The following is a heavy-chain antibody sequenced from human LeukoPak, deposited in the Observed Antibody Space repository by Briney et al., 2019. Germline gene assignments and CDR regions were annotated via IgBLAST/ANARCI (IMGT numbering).Heavy chain of an antibody. CDR3: AREYHGMDV. Sequence: GGSLRLSCAASGPSVTNNYMNWVRQAAGKGLEWVSVIYTGGTTHYADSVNGRFAISRDNSKNTLYLQMNSLRAEDTAVYYCAREYHGMDVWGQGTTVTVSS. J-gene: IGHJ6*02. CDR2: IYTGGTT. CDR1: GPSVTNNY. V-gene: IGHV3-53*01.